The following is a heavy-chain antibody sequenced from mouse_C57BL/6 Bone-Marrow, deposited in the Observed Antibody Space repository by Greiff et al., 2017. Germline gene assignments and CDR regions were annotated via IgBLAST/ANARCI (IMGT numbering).Heavy chain of an antibody. J-gene: IGHJ2*01. CDR2: IDPSDSYT. Sequence: QVQLQQPGAELVKPGASVKLSCKASGYTFTSYWMQWVKQRPGQGLEWIGEIDPSDSYTNYTQKFKGKATLTVDTSSSTAYMQLSSLTSEDSAVYYCASYGSSYYWGQGTTLTVSS. CDR1: GYTFTSYW. D-gene: IGHD1-1*01. V-gene: IGHV1-50*01. CDR3: ASYGSSYY.